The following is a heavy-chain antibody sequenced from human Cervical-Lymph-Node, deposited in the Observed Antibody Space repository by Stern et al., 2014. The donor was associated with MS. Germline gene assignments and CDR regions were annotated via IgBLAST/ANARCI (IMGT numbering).Heavy chain of an antibody. CDR1: GDTSTTDA. J-gene: IGHJ6*02. Sequence: VQLVESGAEVQKPGSSVKVSCKASGDTSTTDAIHWVRQAPGQGLEWMGGIIPVFGTPVYAQRFKGRVSIAADESTATDYMELSSLRSDDTAVYYCARGASSAAWYKHAVDVWGQGTTVTVSS. D-gene: IGHD1-14*01. CDR3: ARGASSAAWYKHAVDV. V-gene: IGHV1-69*01. CDR2: IIPVFGTP.